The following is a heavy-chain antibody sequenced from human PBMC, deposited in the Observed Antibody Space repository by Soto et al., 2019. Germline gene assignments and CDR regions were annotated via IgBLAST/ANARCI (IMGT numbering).Heavy chain of an antibody. J-gene: IGHJ4*02. Sequence: SETLSLTCTVSGGSIGSGGYYWSWIRQHPGKGLEWIGYIYYSGSTYYNPSLKSRVTISVDTSKNQFSLKLSSVTAADTAVYYCARNSPVMVYEAPYFDYCGEGTLVTLSS. CDR1: GGSIGSGGYY. V-gene: IGHV4-31*03. CDR3: ARNSPVMVYEAPYFDY. D-gene: IGHD2-8*01. CDR2: IYYSGST.